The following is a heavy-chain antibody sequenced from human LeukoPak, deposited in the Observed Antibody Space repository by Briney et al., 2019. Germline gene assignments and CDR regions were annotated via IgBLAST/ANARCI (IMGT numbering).Heavy chain of an antibody. CDR3: ARGGDYDFWSGYSDYYYMDV. Sequence: SETLSLTCTVSGASITSYYWIWIRQPPGKGLEWIGYIYNTGSTSYNPSLKSRVTISEDTSKNQFSLKLSSVTAADTAVYYCARGGDYDFWSGYSDYYYMDVWGKGTTVTVSS. CDR2: IYNTGST. D-gene: IGHD3-3*01. V-gene: IGHV4-59*01. CDR1: GASITSYY. J-gene: IGHJ6*03.